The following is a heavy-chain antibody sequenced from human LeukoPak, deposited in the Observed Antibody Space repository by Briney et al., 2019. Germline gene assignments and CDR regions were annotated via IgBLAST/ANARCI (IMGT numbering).Heavy chain of an antibody. V-gene: IGHV4-34*01. CDR3: ARDRGWVRAFDI. D-gene: IGHD3-10*01. J-gene: IGHJ3*02. CDR2: INHSGST. Sequence: SETLSLTCAVYGGSFSGYYWSWIRQPPGKGLEWIGEINHSGSTNYNPSLKSRVTISVDTSKNQFSLKLSSVTAADTAVYYCARDRGWVRAFDIWGQGTMVTVSS. CDR1: GGSFSGYY.